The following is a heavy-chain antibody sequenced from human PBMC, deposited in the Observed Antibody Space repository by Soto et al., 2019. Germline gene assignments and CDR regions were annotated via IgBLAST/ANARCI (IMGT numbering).Heavy chain of an antibody. Sequence: QVQLVQSGAEVKTPGSSVKVSCKASGGIFSTYAISWLRQAPGQGLEWMGGIIPLFGTPNYAQRFQGRVTSTADESTSTAYMELSRLRSEDTAVYYCARDRDDYGSGNYYNRIDFWGQGTLVTVSS. CDR1: GGIFSTYA. V-gene: IGHV1-69*01. CDR2: IIPLFGTP. D-gene: IGHD3-10*01. J-gene: IGHJ4*02. CDR3: ARDRDDYGSGNYYNRIDF.